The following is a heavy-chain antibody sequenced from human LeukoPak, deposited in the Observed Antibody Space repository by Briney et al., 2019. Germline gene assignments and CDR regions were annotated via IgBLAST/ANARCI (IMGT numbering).Heavy chain of an antibody. CDR1: DFSFTSYG. J-gene: IGHJ4*02. Sequence: ASVKVSCKASDFSFTSYGMSWVRQAPGQGLEWMGWISAYNGSTKYAQKLQGRVTMTTDTSTSTAYMELRSLRSDDTAVYYCARWTPYYDFWSGYQGGIDYWGQGTLVTVSS. CDR2: ISAYNGST. CDR3: ARWTPYYDFWSGYQGGIDY. V-gene: IGHV1-18*01. D-gene: IGHD3-3*01.